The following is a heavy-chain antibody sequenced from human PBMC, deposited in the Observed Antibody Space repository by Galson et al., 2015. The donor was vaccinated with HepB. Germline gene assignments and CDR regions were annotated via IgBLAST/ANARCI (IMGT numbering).Heavy chain of an antibody. Sequence: SLRLSCAASGFTFSRHSMNWIRQAPGKGLEWVPPISATSSYVHYADSMRDRFTITRDNAKNSLFLRMTSLRVEDTAVYYCARGSTEDITLLVGTTSVGWFDPWGQGTLVTVSP. V-gene: IGHV3-21*01. D-gene: IGHD3-3*01. J-gene: IGHJ5*02. CDR1: GFTFSRHS. CDR3: ARGSTEDITLLVGTTSVGWFDP. CDR2: ISATSSYV.